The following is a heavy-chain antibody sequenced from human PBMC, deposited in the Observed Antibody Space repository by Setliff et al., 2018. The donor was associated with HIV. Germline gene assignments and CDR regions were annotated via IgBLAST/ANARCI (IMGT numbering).Heavy chain of an antibody. J-gene: IGHJ4*02. Sequence: PSETLSLTCTASSDSMTENLHSWSWIRQPAGKAPEWIGRISVSGTTDYNPSLEGRVTVSRDTSKNQFSLKLHSVTAADTAVYYCASGEDSGTYGEPYDSWGQGALVTVSS. CDR3: ASGEDSGTYGEPYDS. CDR2: ISVSGTT. D-gene: IGHD1-26*01. V-gene: IGHV4-61*02. CDR1: SDSMTENLHS.